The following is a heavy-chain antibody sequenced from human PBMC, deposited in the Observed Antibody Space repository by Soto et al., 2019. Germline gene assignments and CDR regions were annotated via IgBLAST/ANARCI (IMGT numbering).Heavy chain of an antibody. CDR2: ISGSGGST. CDR1: GFTFSSYA. Sequence: PGGSLRLSCAASGFTFSSYAMSWVRQAPGKGLEWVSAISGSGGSTYYADSVKGRFTISRDNSKNTLYLQMNSLRAEDTAVYYCARGRYSSGWYYDAFDIWGQGTMVTVSS. D-gene: IGHD6-19*01. CDR3: ARGRYSSGWYYDAFDI. V-gene: IGHV3-23*01. J-gene: IGHJ3*02.